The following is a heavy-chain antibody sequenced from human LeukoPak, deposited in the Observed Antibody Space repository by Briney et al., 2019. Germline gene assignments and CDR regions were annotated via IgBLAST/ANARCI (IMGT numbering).Heavy chain of an antibody. V-gene: IGHV4-31*03. D-gene: IGHD4-23*01. J-gene: IGHJ4*02. CDR2: IYYSGST. Sequence: TPSETLSLTCTVSGGSISSGGYYWSWIRQHPGKGLEWIGYIYYSGSTYYNPSLKSRVTISVDTSKNQFSLKLSSVTAADTAVYYCASSVDYGGNSEFIDYWGQGTLATVSS. CDR3: ASSVDYGGNSEFIDY. CDR1: GGSISSGGYY.